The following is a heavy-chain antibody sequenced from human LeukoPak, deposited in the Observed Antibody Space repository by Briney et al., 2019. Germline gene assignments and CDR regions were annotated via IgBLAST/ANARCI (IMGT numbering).Heavy chain of an antibody. CDR1: GFTFSSYG. CDR2: IRYDGSNK. V-gene: IGHV3-30*02. CDR3: AKDYYGSGSTTYFDY. J-gene: IGHJ4*02. Sequence: GGSLRLSCAASGFTFSSYGMHWVREAPGKGLEGGAFIRYDGSNKYYADSVKGRFTISRDNSKNTLYLQMNSLRAEDTAVYYCAKDYYGSGSTTYFDYWGQGTLVTVSS. D-gene: IGHD3-10*01.